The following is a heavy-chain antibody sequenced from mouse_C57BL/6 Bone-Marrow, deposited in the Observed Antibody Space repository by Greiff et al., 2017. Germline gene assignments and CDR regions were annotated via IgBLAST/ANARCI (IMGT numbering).Heavy chain of an antibody. D-gene: IGHD2-4*01. Sequence: QVQLQQPGAELVKPGASVKLSCKASGYTFTSYWMHWVKQRPGQGLEWIGMIHPNSGSTNYNEKFKSKATLTVDKSSSTAYMRLSSLTSESSAVYYCARRVYDYDGACFAYWGQGTLVTVSA. CDR1: GYTFTSYW. V-gene: IGHV1-64*01. J-gene: IGHJ3*01. CDR3: ARRVYDYDGACFAY. CDR2: IHPNSGST.